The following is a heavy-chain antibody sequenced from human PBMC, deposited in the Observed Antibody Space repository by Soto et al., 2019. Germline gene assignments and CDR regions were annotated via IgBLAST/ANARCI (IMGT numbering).Heavy chain of an antibody. CDR2: IIPIFGTA. CDR1: GGTFSSYA. V-gene: IGHV1-69*13. D-gene: IGHD3-22*01. CDR3: ARDYDYYDSSGYYSYYFDY. J-gene: IGHJ4*02. Sequence: SVKVSCKASGGTFSSYAISWVRQAPGQGLEWMGGIIPIFGTANYAQKFQGRVTITADESTSTAYMELSSLRSEDTAVYYCARDYDYYDSSGYYSYYFDYWGQGTLVTVSS.